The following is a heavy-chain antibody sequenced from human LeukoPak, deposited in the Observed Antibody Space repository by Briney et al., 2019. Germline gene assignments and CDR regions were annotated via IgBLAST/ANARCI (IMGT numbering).Heavy chain of an antibody. CDR1: GGSFSGYY. D-gene: IGHD4-17*01. V-gene: IGHV4-34*01. J-gene: IGHJ3*02. Sequence: SETLSLTCAVYGGSFSGYYWSWIRQPPGKGLEWIGETNHSGSTNYNPSLKSRVTISVDTSKNQFSLKLSSVTAADTAVYYCARILTTVTSDAFDIWGQGTMVTVSS. CDR2: TNHSGST. CDR3: ARILTTVTSDAFDI.